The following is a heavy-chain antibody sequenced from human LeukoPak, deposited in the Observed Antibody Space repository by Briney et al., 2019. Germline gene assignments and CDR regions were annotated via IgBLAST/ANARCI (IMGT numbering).Heavy chain of an antibody. V-gene: IGHV3-30*18. CDR3: AKVSRGATTGFDY. Sequence: GGSLRLSCAASGFAFRNYAMSWVREAPGKGLEWVAVISYDGSNKYYADSVKGRFTISRDNSKNTLYLQMNSLRAEDTAVYYCAKVSRGATTGFDYWGQGTLVTVSS. J-gene: IGHJ4*02. D-gene: IGHD1-26*01. CDR1: GFAFRNYA. CDR2: ISYDGSNK.